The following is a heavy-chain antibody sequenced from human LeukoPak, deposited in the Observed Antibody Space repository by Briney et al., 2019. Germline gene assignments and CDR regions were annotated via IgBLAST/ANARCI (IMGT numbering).Heavy chain of an antibody. J-gene: IGHJ3*02. CDR1: GYTFTSYD. CDR2: MNPNSGNT. V-gene: IGHV1-8*01. D-gene: IGHD2-21*02. CDR3: ARTFPIVVVTAIRRPSDAFDI. Sequence: ASVKVSCKASGYTFTSYDINWVRQATGQGLEWMGWMNPNSGNTGYAQKFQGRDTMTRNTSISTAYMELSSLRSEDTAVYYCARTFPIVVVTAIRRPSDAFDIWGQGTMVTVSS.